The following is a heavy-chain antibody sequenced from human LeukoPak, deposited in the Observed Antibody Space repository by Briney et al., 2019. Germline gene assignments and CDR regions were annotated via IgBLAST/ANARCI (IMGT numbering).Heavy chain of an antibody. V-gene: IGHV4-31*03. CDR2: IYHAGST. Sequence: SQALSLTCTVSGGSISSGGYFWSWIRQHPGKGLEWIAHIYHAGSTHDNPSLRGRVAISLDTSANQFSLRLSSVTAADTAVYFCARATHYSASTGGPYMDVWGQGTTVTVSS. J-gene: IGHJ6*03. CDR1: GGSISSGGYF. D-gene: IGHD3-22*01. CDR3: ARATHYSASTGGPYMDV.